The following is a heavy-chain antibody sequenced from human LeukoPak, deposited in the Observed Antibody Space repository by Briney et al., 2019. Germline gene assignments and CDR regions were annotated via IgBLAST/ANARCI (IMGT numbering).Heavy chain of an antibody. CDR1: GFTVSSNY. J-gene: IGHJ4*02. D-gene: IGHD3-22*01. CDR3: AKDPFYDSSGYYESPPFDY. V-gene: IGHV3-53*01. Sequence: GGSLRLSCAASGFTVSSNYMSWVRQAPGKGLEWVSVIYSGGSTYYADSVKGRFTISRDNSKNTLYLQMNSLRAEDTAVYYCAKDPFYDSSGYYESPPFDYWGQGTLVTVSS. CDR2: IYSGGST.